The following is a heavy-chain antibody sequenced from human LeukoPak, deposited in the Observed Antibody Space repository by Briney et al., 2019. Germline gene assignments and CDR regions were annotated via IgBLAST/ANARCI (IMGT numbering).Heavy chain of an antibody. D-gene: IGHD3-22*01. V-gene: IGHV1-46*01. CDR2: INPSGGST. CDR1: GYTFTSYY. Sequence: GASVKVSCKASGYTFTSYYMHWVRQAPGQGLEWMGIINPSGGSTSYAQKFQGRVTMTRDMSTSTVYMELSSLRSEDTAVYYCARQGSSGYSCDYRGQGTLVTVSS. CDR3: ARQGSSGYSCDY. J-gene: IGHJ4*02.